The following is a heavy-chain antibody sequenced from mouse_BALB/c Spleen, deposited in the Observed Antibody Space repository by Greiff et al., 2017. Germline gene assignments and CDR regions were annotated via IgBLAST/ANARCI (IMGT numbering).Heavy chain of an antibody. CDR2: INPSTGYT. J-gene: IGHJ2*01. CDR1: GYTFTSYW. Sequence: QVQLQQSGAELAKPGASVKMSCKASGYTFTSYWMHWVKQRPGQGLEWIGYINPSTGYTEYNQKFKDKATLTADKSSSTAYMQLSSLTSEDSAVYYCARRGLGLYYLDYWGQGTTLTVSS. CDR3: ARRGLGLYYLDY. V-gene: IGHV1-7*01. D-gene: IGHD4-1*01.